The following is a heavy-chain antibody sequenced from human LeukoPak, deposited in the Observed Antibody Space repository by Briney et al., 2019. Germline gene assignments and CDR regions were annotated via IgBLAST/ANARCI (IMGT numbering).Heavy chain of an antibody. D-gene: IGHD3-9*01. CDR3: ARDYDILTGPTPGWFDP. CDR1: GYTFTSYY. V-gene: IGHV1-46*01. Sequence: ASVKVSCKASGYTFTSYYMHWVRQAPGQGLEWMGIINPSGGSTSYAQKFQGRVTMTRDTSTSTVYMELSSLRSEDTAVYYCARDYDILTGPTPGWFDPWGQGTLVTVSS. CDR2: INPSGGST. J-gene: IGHJ5*02.